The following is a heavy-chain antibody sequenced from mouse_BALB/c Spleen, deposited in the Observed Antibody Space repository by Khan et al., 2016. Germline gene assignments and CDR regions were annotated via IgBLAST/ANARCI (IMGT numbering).Heavy chain of an antibody. CDR2: INSDGSAI. Sequence: EVQLLETGGGLVQPGGSRGLSCEGSGFTFSGFWMSWVRQTPGKTLEWIGDINSDGSAINYAPSIKDRFTIFRDNDKSTLYLQMSNVRSEDTATYFCMSYGNSWYFDVWGAGTTVTGSS. D-gene: IGHD2-1*01. CDR1: GFTFSGFW. CDR3: MSYGNSWYFDV. J-gene: IGHJ1*01. V-gene: IGHV11-2*02.